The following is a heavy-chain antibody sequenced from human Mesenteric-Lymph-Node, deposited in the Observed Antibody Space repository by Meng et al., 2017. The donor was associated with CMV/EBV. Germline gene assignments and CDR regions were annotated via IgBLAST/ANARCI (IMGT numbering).Heavy chain of an antibody. CDR1: GFTFSSYG. CDR2: IRYDGSNK. Sequence: GESLKISCAASGFTFSSYGMHWVRQAPGKGLEWVAFIRYDGSNKYYADSVKGRFTISRDNAKNSLYLQMNSLRAEDTAVYYCARLGATGGYYGMDVWGQGTTVTVSS. D-gene: IGHD1-26*01. V-gene: IGHV3-30*02. CDR3: ARLGATGGYYGMDV. J-gene: IGHJ6*02.